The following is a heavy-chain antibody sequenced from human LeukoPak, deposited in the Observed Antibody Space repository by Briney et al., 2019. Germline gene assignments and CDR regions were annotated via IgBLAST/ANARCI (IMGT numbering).Heavy chain of an antibody. J-gene: IGHJ1*01. Sequence: PSETLSLTCTVSGDPISGYYWSWIRQPPGKGLEWIGEINHSGSTNYNPSLKSRVTISVDTSKNQFSLKLSSVTAADTAVYYCARGPPTVTRKKQHRTFLDYFHHWGQGTLVTVSS. V-gene: IGHV4-34*01. CDR3: ARGPPTVTRKKQHRTFLDYFHH. CDR2: INHSGST. D-gene: IGHD4-17*01. CDR1: GDPISGYY.